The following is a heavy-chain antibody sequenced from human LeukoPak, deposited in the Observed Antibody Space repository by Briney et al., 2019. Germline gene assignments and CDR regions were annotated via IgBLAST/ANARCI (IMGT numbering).Heavy chain of an antibody. J-gene: IGHJ6*04. D-gene: IGHD2-2*01. CDR2: IKSKTDGRTT. CDR1: GFTFSNAW. Sequence: GGSLRLSCAASGFTFSNAWMSWVRQAQGKGLEWVGRIKSKTDGRTTDYAAPVKGRFTISRDDSKNTLYLQMNSLKTEDTAVYYCTTVVPAMDVWGKGTTVTVSS. V-gene: IGHV3-15*01. CDR3: TTVVPAMDV.